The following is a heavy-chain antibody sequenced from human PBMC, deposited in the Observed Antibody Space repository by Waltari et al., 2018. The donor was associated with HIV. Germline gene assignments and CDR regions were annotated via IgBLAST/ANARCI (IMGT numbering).Heavy chain of an antibody. CDR3: ARGRRAAVV. V-gene: IGHV3-30*01. D-gene: IGHD6-13*01. CDR1: GFTFSSYA. Sequence: QVQLVESGGGVVQPGRSLRLSCAASGFTFSSYAMHWVRQAPGKGLGWVAVISYDGSNKYYADSVKGRFTISRDKSKNTLYLQMNSLRAEDTAVYYCARGRRAAVVWGQGTLVTVSS. CDR2: ISYDGSNK. J-gene: IGHJ4*02.